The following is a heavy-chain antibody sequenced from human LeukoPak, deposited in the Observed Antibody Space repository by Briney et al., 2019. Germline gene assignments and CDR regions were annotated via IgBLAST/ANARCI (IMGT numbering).Heavy chain of an antibody. J-gene: IGHJ4*02. CDR2: INHSGST. V-gene: IGHV4-34*01. CDR1: GGSFSGYY. CDR3: ARVTSSSRYDFAYFDY. Sequence: SETLSLTCAVYGGSFSGYYWSWIRQPPGKGLEWMGEINHSGSTNYNPSLKSRVTISVDTSKNQFSLQLSSVTAADTAVYYCARVTSSSRYDFAYFDYSGQATLVTVSS. D-gene: IGHD5-12*01.